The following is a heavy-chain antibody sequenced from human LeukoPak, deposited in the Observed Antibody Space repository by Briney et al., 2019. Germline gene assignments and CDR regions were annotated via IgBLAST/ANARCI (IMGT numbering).Heavy chain of an antibody. Sequence: PSETLSLTCTVSGGSISGSSYYWGWIRQPPGKGLEWIGSIYYSGSTYYNPSLKSRVTISVDTSKNQFSLKLNSVTATDTAVYYCARVGYIYDFWSGYHYYFDYWGQGTLVTVSS. D-gene: IGHD3-3*01. CDR1: GGSISGSSYY. V-gene: IGHV4-39*02. CDR3: ARVGYIYDFWSGYHYYFDY. J-gene: IGHJ4*02. CDR2: IYYSGST.